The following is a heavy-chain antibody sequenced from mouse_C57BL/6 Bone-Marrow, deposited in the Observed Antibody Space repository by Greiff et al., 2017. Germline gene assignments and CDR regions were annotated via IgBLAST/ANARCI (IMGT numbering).Heavy chain of an antibody. D-gene: IGHD1-1*01. CDR2: IYPRSGNT. CDR1: GYTFTSYG. Sequence: VQLQQSGAELARPGASVELSCKASGYTFTSYGISWVKQRTGQGLEWIGEIYPRSGNTYYNEKFKGKATLTADKSSSTAYMELRSLTSEDSAVYFCARDVYETYWGQGTLVTVSA. J-gene: IGHJ3*01. V-gene: IGHV1-81*01. CDR3: ARDVYETY.